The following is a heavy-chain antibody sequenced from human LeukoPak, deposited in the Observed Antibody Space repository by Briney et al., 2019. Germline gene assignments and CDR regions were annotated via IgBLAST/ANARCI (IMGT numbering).Heavy chain of an antibody. Sequence: QPGGSLRLSCAASGFTFSSNWMHWVRQGPGKGLVWVSRISTDGSSTTYADSVKGRFTISRDNAKNTLYLQMNSLRAEDTAVYYCSRASSSVPNLLDYWGQGTLVTVFS. CDR2: ISTDGSST. J-gene: IGHJ4*02. CDR1: GFTFSSNW. V-gene: IGHV3-74*01. D-gene: IGHD6-19*01. CDR3: SRASSSVPNLLDY.